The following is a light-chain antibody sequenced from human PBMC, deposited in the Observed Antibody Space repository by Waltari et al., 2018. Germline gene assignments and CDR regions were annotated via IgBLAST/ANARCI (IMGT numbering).Light chain of an antibody. CDR1: QSVSSNY. V-gene: IGKV3-20*01. CDR2: DAS. CDR3: QQYGRSPWT. J-gene: IGKJ1*01. Sequence: FVFTQSPGTRSLFPGESVILPCRASQSVSSNYLAWYQQKPGQAPRLLIYDASNRATGIADRFSGSGSGTDFTLTISRLEPEDVAVYYCQQYGRSPWTFGQGTKVEIK.